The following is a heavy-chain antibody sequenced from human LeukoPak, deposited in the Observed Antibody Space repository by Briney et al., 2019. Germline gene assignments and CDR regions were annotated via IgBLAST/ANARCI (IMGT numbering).Heavy chain of an antibody. Sequence: PGGSLRLSCAASGFTFSSYAMSWARQAPGKGLEWVSSISGSGGSIYYADSVKGRFTISRDSSKNTLYLQMNSLRAEDTALCYCAKLTRGAYGSGTYYDYWGQGTLVTVSS. CDR1: GFTFSSYA. J-gene: IGHJ4*02. CDR3: AKLTRGAYGSGTYYDY. V-gene: IGHV3-23*01. D-gene: IGHD3-10*01. CDR2: ISGSGGSI.